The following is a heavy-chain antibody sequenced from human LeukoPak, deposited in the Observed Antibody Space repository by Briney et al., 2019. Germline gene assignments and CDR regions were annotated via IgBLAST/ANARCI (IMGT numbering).Heavy chain of an antibody. CDR2: FDPEDGET. J-gene: IGHJ4*02. V-gene: IGHV1-24*01. CDR3: ARESGYSSSFDY. Sequence: VASVKVSCKVSGYTLTELSMHWVRQAPGKGLEWMGGFDPEDGETIYAQKLQGRVTMTTDTSTSTAYMELRSLRSDDTAVYYCARESGYSSSFDYWGQGTLVTVSS. CDR1: GYTLTELS. D-gene: IGHD6-13*01.